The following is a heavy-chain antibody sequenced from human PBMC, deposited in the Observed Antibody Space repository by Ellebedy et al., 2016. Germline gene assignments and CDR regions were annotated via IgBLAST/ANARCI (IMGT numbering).Heavy chain of an antibody. D-gene: IGHD6-19*01. CDR2: IGTADDT. CDR1: GFTFRSSD. Sequence: GESLKISCEASGFTFRSSDMHWVRQVIGKGLEWVSAIGTADDTYYSDSVKGRFTISRENAKNSLFLQMNSLGAGDTAVYYCVREGASTVWYDWYFDLWGRGTLVTVSS. V-gene: IGHV3-13*01. J-gene: IGHJ2*01. CDR3: VREGASTVWYDWYFDL.